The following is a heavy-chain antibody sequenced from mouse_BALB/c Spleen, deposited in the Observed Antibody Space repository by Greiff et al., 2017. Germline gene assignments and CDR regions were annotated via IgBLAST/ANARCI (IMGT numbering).Heavy chain of an antibody. V-gene: IGHV3-2*02. CDR1: GYSITSDYA. CDR2: ISYSGST. CDR3: ARSPYAMDY. Sequence: EVQLQESGPGLVKPSQSLSLTCTVTGYSITSDYAWNWIRQFPGNTLEWMGYISYSGSTSYNPSLKSRISITRDTSKNQFFLQLNSVTTEDTATYYCARSPYAMDYWGQGTSVTVSS. J-gene: IGHJ4*01.